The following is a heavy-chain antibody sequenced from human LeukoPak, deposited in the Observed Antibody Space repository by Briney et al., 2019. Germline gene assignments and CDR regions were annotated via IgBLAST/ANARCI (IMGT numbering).Heavy chain of an antibody. D-gene: IGHD6-13*01. Sequence: ASVKVSCKASGYSFTSLGIGWVRQAPGQGLEWVGWISPYNGNTNYAQKLQGRVTMIIDTSTTTVYMELRSLRSDDTAVYYCARDFGISAPPGYWGQGTLVTVSS. CDR3: ARDFGISAPPGY. V-gene: IGHV1-18*01. CDR1: GYSFTSLG. J-gene: IGHJ4*02. CDR2: ISPYNGNT.